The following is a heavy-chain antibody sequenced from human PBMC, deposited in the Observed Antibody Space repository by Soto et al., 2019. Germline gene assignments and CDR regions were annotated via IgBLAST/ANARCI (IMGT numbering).Heavy chain of an antibody. Sequence: LRLSCAASGFTFSSDVMNWVRQAPGKGLEWVSSISSSSAYIHYADSVKGRFSISRDNAKSSLYLQMNSLRAEDTAVYYCARALVATDFDSWGQGTLVTVSS. D-gene: IGHD5-12*01. J-gene: IGHJ4*02. CDR1: GFTFSSDV. V-gene: IGHV3-21*01. CDR3: ARALVATDFDS. CDR2: ISSSSAYI.